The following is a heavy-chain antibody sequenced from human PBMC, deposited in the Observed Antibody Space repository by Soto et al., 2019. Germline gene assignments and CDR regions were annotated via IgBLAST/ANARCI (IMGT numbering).Heavy chain of an antibody. Sequence: SETLSLTCTVSGGSVSSGSYYWSWIRQPPGKGLEWIGYIYYSGSTNYNPSLKSRVTISVDTSKNQFSLKLSSVTAADTAVYYCAREAAAGTSWFDPWGQGTLVTVSS. CDR3: AREAAAGTSWFDP. CDR2: IYYSGST. J-gene: IGHJ5*02. V-gene: IGHV4-61*01. CDR1: GGSVSSGSYY. D-gene: IGHD6-13*01.